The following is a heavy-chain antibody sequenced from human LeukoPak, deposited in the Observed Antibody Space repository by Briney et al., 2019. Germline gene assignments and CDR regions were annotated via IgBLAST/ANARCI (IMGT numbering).Heavy chain of an antibody. V-gene: IGHV3-48*02. D-gene: IGHD2/OR15-2a*01. Sequence: HPGGSLRLSCVGSGFMFRDYSMNWVRQSPGEGRGWGSYISSRGSTIFYADSVKGRLTVSRDNAKNSLFLQMNGLRDEDTAMYYCARVQGVCNSTTCFVGNADVWGKGTTVIVSS. CDR3: ARVQGVCNSTTCFVGNADV. CDR1: GFMFRDYS. CDR2: ISSRGSTI. J-gene: IGHJ6*04.